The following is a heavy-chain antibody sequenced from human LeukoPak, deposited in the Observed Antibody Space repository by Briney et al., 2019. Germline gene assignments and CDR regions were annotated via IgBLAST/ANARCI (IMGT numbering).Heavy chain of an antibody. Sequence: SETLSLTCTVSGGSISSRSHCWGWIRQPPGKGLEWIGSINYGGITYYNPSLKSRVTLSVDTSKNQFSLKLNSVTAADTAVYYCARVDIVVVPSSTFDYWGQGTLVTVSS. CDR3: ARVDIVVVPSSTFDY. D-gene: IGHD2-2*03. J-gene: IGHJ4*02. V-gene: IGHV4-39*07. CDR2: INYGGIT. CDR1: GGSISSRSHC.